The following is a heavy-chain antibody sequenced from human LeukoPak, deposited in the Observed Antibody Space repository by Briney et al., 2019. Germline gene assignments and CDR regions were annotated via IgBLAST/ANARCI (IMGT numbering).Heavy chain of an antibody. Sequence: PSETLSLTCIVSGGSISSSIYYWAWVRQPPGKGLEWIGTVFYNGATQYSPSLRSRVTISIDTSTNQFSLKLTSVTAADTALYYCAREEGIEAAGALEYWGQGILVTVSS. CDR3: AREEGIEAAGALEY. J-gene: IGHJ4*02. CDR2: VFYNGAT. CDR1: GGSISSSIYY. V-gene: IGHV4-39*07. D-gene: IGHD6-13*01.